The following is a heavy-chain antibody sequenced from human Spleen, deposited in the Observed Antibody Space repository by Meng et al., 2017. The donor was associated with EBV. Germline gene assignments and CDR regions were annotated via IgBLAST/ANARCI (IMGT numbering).Heavy chain of an antibody. J-gene: IGHJ4*02. CDR1: GGSFSGYY. V-gene: IGHV4-34*01. CDR2: INHSGST. D-gene: IGHD6-19*01. Sequence: VRLQRWGAGLLKPSETLSVTCAVYGGSFSGYYWSWIRQPPGKGLQWIGDINHSGSTNYNPSLKSRVTISVDTSKNQFSLKLSSVTAADTAVYYCARGLQQGLAPEEFDSWGQGTLVTVSS. CDR3: ARGLQQGLAPEEFDS.